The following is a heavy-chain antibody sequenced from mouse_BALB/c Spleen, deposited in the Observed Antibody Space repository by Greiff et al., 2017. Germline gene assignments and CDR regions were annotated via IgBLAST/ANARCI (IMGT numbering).Heavy chain of an antibody. J-gene: IGHJ4*01. CDR2: INPSNGGT. V-gene: IGHV1S81*02. CDR1: GYTFTSYY. CDR3: ARKKVRDAMDY. D-gene: IGHD2-14*01. Sequence: VQLQQSGAELVKPGASVKLSCKASGYTFTSYYMYWVKQRPGQGLEWIGEINPSNGGTNFNEKFKSKATLTVDKSSSTAYMQLSSLTSEDSAVYYCARKKVRDAMDYWGQGTSVTVSS.